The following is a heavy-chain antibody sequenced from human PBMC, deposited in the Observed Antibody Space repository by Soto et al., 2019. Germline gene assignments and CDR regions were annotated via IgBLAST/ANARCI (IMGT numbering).Heavy chain of an antibody. CDR3: ARDPFRDFWSGSGTFDY. V-gene: IGHV3-74*01. CDR1: GFTFSSYW. D-gene: IGHD3-3*01. Sequence: GGSLRLSCAASGFTFSSYWMHWVRQAPGKGLVWVSRINSDGSSTSYADSVKGRFTISRDNAKNTLYLQMNSLRAEDTAVYYCARDPFRDFWSGSGTFDYWGQGTLVTVSS. J-gene: IGHJ4*02. CDR2: INSDGSST.